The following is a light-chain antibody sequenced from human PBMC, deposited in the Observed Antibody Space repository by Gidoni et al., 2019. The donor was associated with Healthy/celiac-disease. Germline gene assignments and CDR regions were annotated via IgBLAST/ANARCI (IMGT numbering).Light chain of an antibody. Sequence: EIVLTQSPGTLSLSPGERATLSCRASQSGSSSYLAWYQQKPGQAPRLLIYGASSRATCIPDRFSGSGSGTDFTLTISRLEPEDFAVYYCQQYGSSPPITFGPGTKVDIK. CDR3: QQYGSSPPIT. CDR2: GAS. J-gene: IGKJ3*01. V-gene: IGKV3-20*01. CDR1: QSGSSSY.